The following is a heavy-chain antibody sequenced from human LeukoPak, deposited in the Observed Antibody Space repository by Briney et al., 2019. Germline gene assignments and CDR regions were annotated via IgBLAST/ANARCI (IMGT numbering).Heavy chain of an antibody. J-gene: IGHJ4*02. CDR2: IKQEGGEK. CDR3: ARDRLEYYDFWSGYHYTGGADY. D-gene: IGHD3-3*01. Sequence: PGGSLRLSRAASGFTFSSYGMSWFRQAPGKGREGVANIKQEGGEKYYVDSVKGRFTISRDNAKNSLYLQMNSLRAEDTAVYYCARDRLEYYDFWSGYHYTGGADYWGQGTLVTVSS. CDR1: GFTFSSYG. V-gene: IGHV3-7*01.